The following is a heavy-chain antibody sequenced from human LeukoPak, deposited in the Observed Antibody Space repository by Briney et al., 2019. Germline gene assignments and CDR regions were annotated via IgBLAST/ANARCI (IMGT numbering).Heavy chain of an antibody. J-gene: IGHJ4*02. CDR2: INHSGST. Sequence: PSETLSLTCAVYGGSFSGYYWSWIRQPPGKGLEWIGEINHSGSTNYNPSLKSRVTISVDTSKNQFSLKLSSVTAADTAVYYCARLWSGSCYKDYWGQGTLVTVSS. CDR3: ARLWSGSCYKDY. V-gene: IGHV4-34*01. D-gene: IGHD1-26*01. CDR1: GGSFSGYY.